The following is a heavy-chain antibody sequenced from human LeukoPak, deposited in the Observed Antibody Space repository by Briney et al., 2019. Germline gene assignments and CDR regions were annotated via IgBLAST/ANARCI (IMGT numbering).Heavy chain of an antibody. D-gene: IGHD4-23*01. Sequence: GGSLRLSCAASGFTVGSNYMSWVRQAPGKGLEWVSVIYSGGSTYYTDSVKGRFTISRDNSKNTLYLQMNSLRAEDTAVYYCARVAGVTHFDYWGQGTLVTVSS. CDR2: IYSGGST. CDR3: ARVAGVTHFDY. CDR1: GFTVGSNY. J-gene: IGHJ4*02. V-gene: IGHV3-53*01.